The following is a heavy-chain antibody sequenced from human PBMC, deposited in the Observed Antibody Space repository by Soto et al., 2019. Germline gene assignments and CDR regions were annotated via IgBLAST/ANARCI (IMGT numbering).Heavy chain of an antibody. V-gene: IGHV3-66*01. J-gene: IGHJ5*02. Sequence: SLRLSCAASGFTVSSNYMSWVRQAPGKGLEWVSVIYSGGTTYYADSVKGSFTISRDNSKNTLYLQMNSLRAEDTAVYYCARNGDSSDYRGWFDPWGQGTLVTVSS. CDR2: IYSGGTT. D-gene: IGHD3-22*01. CDR3: ARNGDSSDYRGWFDP. CDR1: GFTVSSNY.